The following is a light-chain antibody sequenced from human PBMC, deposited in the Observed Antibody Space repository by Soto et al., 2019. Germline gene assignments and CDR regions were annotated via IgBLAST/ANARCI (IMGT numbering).Light chain of an antibody. V-gene: IGKV3-20*01. CDR1: QSVSSSY. CDR3: QSYTTSPPWLT. Sequence: EIVLTQSPGTLSLSPGERATISCRASQSVSSSYLGWYQQKPGQAPRLLIYGASNRATGIPDRFSGSGSGTDFTLTISRLEPEDFAVYYCQSYTTSPPWLTFGGGTKVEIK. CDR2: GAS. J-gene: IGKJ4*01.